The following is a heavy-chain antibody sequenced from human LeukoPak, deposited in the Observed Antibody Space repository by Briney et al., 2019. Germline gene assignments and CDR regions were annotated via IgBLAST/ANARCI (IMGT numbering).Heavy chain of an antibody. D-gene: IGHD4-17*01. Sequence: SETLSLTCAVSGYSISSGYYWGWIRQPPGKGLEWIGSIYHSGSTYYNPSLKSRVTISVDTSKNQFSLKLSSVTAADTAVYYCARRNGDYGDAFDIWAKGQWSPSLQ. CDR3: ARRNGDYGDAFDI. V-gene: IGHV4-38-2*01. CDR2: IYHSGST. J-gene: IGHJ3*02. CDR1: GYSISSGYY.